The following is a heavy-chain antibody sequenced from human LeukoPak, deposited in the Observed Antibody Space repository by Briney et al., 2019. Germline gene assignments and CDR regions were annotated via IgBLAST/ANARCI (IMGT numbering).Heavy chain of an antibody. CDR1: GFTIDDYA. CDR3: AKGAAGYYYYYMDV. J-gene: IGHJ6*03. Sequence: GRSLRLSCAASGFTIDDYAMHRVRQAPGKGLEWVSGISWNSGSIGYADSVKGRFTISRDNAKNSLYLQMNSLRAEDMALYYCAKGAAGYYYYYMDVWGKGTTVTVSS. CDR2: ISWNSGSI. V-gene: IGHV3-9*03. D-gene: IGHD1-14*01.